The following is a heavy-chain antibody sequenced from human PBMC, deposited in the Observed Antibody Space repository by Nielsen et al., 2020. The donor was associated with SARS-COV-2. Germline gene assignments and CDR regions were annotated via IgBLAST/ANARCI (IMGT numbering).Heavy chain of an antibody. J-gene: IGHJ4*02. CDR3: AKISGSQRHYFDF. CDR2: IGTTGDKT. CDR1: GFTFTNYG. D-gene: IGHD1-26*01. Sequence: GESLKISCAASGFTFTNYGMHWVRQVAGKGLEWVSSIGTTGDKTFYADSVKGRFTISRDNSKNTLYLQLNSLRAEDTAVFYCAKISGSQRHYFDFWGQGALVTVSS. V-gene: IGHV3-23*01.